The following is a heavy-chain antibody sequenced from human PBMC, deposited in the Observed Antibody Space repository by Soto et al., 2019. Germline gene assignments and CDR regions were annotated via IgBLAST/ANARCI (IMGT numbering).Heavy chain of an antibody. Sequence: SVKVSCKASGFTFTSSAVQWVRQARGQRLEWIGWIVVGSGNTNYARKFQERVTITRDMSTSTAYMELSSLRSEDTAVYYCAAVPTRSGYSLYLTDWGQGTLVTVSS. V-gene: IGHV1-58*01. CDR2: IVVGSGNT. J-gene: IGHJ4*02. CDR3: AAVPTRSGYSLYLTD. D-gene: IGHD3-22*01. CDR1: GFTFTSSA.